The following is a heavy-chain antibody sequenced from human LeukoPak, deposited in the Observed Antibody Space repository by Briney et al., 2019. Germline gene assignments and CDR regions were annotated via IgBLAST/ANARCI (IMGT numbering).Heavy chain of an antibody. CDR1: GYTFTVYF. CDR3: AKIGSSHDFDY. J-gene: IGHJ4*02. V-gene: IGHV1-2*06. Sequence: GASMKVSCKASGYTFTVYFIHWVRQAPGQGLEWMGRINPNSGATDYAQKFQGRVTMTRDTSISTAYMELSSLKSDGTAVYYCAKIGSSHDFDYWGQGTLITVSS. CDR2: INPNSGAT. D-gene: IGHD1-26*01.